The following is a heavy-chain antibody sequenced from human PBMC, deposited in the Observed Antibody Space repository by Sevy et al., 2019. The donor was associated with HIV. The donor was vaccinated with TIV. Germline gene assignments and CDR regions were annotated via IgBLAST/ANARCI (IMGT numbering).Heavy chain of an antibody. D-gene: IGHD2-2*01. Sequence: GSLRLSCAASGFTFSSYSMNWVRQAPGKGLEWVSSISSSSSYIYYADSVKGRFTISRDNAKNSLYLQMNSLRAEDTAVYYCARDRGSTSHYYYYGMDVWGQGTTVTVSS. CDR1: GFTFSSYS. J-gene: IGHJ6*02. CDR3: ARDRGSTSHYYYYGMDV. V-gene: IGHV3-21*01. CDR2: ISSSSSYI.